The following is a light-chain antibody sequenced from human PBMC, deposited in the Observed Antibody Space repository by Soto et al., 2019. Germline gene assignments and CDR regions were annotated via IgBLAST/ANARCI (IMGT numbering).Light chain of an antibody. V-gene: IGKV3-20*01. CDR2: GAS. CDR3: QQYGSSGT. Sequence: LAPGERATLSCRASQSVSNNYLAWYQQKPGQAPRLLIYGASNRATGIPDRFSGSGSGTDFTLTISRLEPEDFAVYYCQQYGSSGTFGQGTKVEIK. J-gene: IGKJ1*01. CDR1: QSVSNNY.